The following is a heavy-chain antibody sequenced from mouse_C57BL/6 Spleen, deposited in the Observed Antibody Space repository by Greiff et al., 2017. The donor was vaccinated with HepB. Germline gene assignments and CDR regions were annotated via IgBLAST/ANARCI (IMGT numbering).Heavy chain of an antibody. CDR1: GFNIKDYY. V-gene: IGHV14-2*01. Sequence: EVKLVESGAELVKPGASVKLSCTASGFNIKDYYMHWVKQRTEQGLEWIGRIDPEDGETKYAPNFQGKATITADTSSNTAYLQLSSLTSEDTAVYYCALYYCGSRDWYFDVWGTGTTVTVSS. CDR3: ALYYCGSRDWYFDV. CDR2: IDPEDGET. J-gene: IGHJ1*03. D-gene: IGHD1-1*01.